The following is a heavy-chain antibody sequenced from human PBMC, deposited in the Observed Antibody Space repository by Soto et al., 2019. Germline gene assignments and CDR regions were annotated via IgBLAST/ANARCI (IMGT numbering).Heavy chain of an antibody. J-gene: IGHJ4*02. CDR3: ASDQGLCSGGSCWGYFDY. CDR1: GYTFTNNA. V-gene: IGHV1-3*01. CDR2: INAANGNT. Sequence: QVPLVQSGAEVKKPGASVKVSCKASGYTFTNNAIHWVRQAPGQRLEWMGWINAANGNTKYSQKFQGRVTITRDTAASTAYMELSSLRSEDTAVYYCASDQGLCSGGSCWGYFDYWGQGTLVTVSS. D-gene: IGHD2-15*01.